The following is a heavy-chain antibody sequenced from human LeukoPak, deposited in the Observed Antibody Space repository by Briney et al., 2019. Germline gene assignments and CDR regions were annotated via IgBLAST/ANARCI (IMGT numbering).Heavy chain of an antibody. Sequence: PGGSLRLSCAASGFTFSSYAMSWVRQAPGKGLEWVSAISGSGGSTYYADSVKGRFTISRDNSKNTLYLQMNSLRAEDTAVYYCARDIQGDYYYGMDVWGQGTTVTVSS. J-gene: IGHJ6*02. CDR2: ISGSGGST. V-gene: IGHV3-23*01. CDR1: GFTFSSYA. CDR3: ARDIQGDYYYGMDV. D-gene: IGHD5-18*01.